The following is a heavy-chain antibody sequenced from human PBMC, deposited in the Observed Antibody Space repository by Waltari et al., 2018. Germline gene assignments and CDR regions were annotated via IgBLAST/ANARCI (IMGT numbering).Heavy chain of an antibody. D-gene: IGHD3-3*01. CDR3: ARGSIIAQRLDSFDI. V-gene: IGHV3-21*01. Sequence: VQLVESGGGLVKPGGSLRPSGAASRSPCTTQCSICVRPAPGKGLEWVSTISGDSNYIYYADSLKGRFTISRDNTKNSLYLQMNSLRAEDTALYYCARGSIIAQRLDSFDIWGQGTTVTVSS. J-gene: IGHJ3*02. CDR1: RSPCTTQC. CDR2: ISGDSNYI.